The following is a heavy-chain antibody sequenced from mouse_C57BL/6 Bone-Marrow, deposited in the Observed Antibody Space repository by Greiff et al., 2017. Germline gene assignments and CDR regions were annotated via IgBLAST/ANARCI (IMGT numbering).Heavy chain of an antibody. CDR1: GYTFTSYW. V-gene: IGHV1-59*01. CDR2: IDPSDSYT. J-gene: IGHJ1*03. Sequence: QVQLKQPGAELVRPGTSVKLSCTASGYTFTSYWMHWVKQRPGQGLEWIGVIDPSDSYTNYNQKFKGKATLTVDTSSSTAYMQLSSLTSEDSAVYYCARGYFDVWGTGTTVTVSS. CDR3: ARGYFDV.